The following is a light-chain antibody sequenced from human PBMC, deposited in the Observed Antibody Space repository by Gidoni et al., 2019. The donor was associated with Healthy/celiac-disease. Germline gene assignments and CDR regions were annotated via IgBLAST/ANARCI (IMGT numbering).Light chain of an antibody. J-gene: IGKJ2*01. CDR2: AAS. CDR1: QSISSY. V-gene: IGKV1-39*01. Sequence: IQMTQSPSSLSASVGDRVTITCRASQSISSYLNWYQQKPGKAPKLLIYAASSLQSGVPSRFSGSGSGTDFTLTISSLRPEDFATYYYQRSYSTPPYTFGQGTKLEIK. CDR3: QRSYSTPPYT.